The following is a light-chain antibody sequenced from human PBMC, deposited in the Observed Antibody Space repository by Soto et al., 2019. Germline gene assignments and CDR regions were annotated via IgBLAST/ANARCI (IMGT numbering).Light chain of an antibody. J-gene: IGKJ2*01. CDR1: QSISNW. CDR2: EAS. Sequence: DIQMTQSPSTLSASVGDRVTITCRASQSISNWLAWYRQKPGKAPELLIYEASNLQSGVPSKFSGSGSGTEFTLTISNLQPEDSATYHCQQYNNYGVTFGQGTKLVI. CDR3: QQYNNYGVT. V-gene: IGKV1-5*03.